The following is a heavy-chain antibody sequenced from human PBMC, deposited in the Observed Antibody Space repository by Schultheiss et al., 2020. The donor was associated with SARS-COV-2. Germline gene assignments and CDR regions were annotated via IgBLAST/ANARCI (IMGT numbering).Heavy chain of an antibody. D-gene: IGHD4-23*01. CDR1: GGSISSYY. Sequence: SQTLSLTCTVSGGSISSYYWSWIRQPPGKGLEWIGYIYYSGNTDYIPSLKSRVTISIDASKNQFSLKLNSVTAADTAVYYCASPHLPYGGNSFFDYWGQGTLVTVSS. J-gene: IGHJ4*02. CDR3: ASPHLPYGGNSFFDY. V-gene: IGHV4-59*12. CDR2: IYYSGNT.